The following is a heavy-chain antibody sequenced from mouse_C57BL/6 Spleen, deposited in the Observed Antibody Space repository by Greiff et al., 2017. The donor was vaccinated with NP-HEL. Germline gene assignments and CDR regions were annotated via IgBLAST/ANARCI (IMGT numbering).Heavy chain of an antibody. CDR1: GFNIKDYY. D-gene: IGHD4-1*01. Sequence: EVKVVESGAELVKPGASVKLSCTASGFNIKDYYMHWVKQRTEQGLEWIGRIDPEDGETKYAPKFQGKATITADTSSNTAYLQLSSLTSEDTAVYYCARANWEREVFAYWGQGTLVTVSA. CDR3: ARANWEREVFAY. CDR2: IDPEDGET. J-gene: IGHJ3*01. V-gene: IGHV14-2*01.